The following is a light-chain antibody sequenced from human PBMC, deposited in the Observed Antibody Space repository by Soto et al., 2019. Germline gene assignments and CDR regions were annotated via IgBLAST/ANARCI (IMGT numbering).Light chain of an antibody. CDR3: SSFADSSARDYV. CDR1: SSDIGAYDY. J-gene: IGLJ1*01. V-gene: IGLV2-14*03. Sequence: QSALTQPASVSGSPGQSITNACTGTSSDIGAYDYVSWYQQHPGGVPKLLIYDVSSRPSGVSSRFSGSKSGNTASLTISGLQSDDESDYYCSSFADSSARDYVFGGGTKVTVL. CDR2: DVS.